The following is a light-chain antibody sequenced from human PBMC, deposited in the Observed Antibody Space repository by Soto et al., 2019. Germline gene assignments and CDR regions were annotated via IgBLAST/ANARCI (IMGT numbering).Light chain of an antibody. Sequence: QSALTQPASVSGSHGQSITISCTGTSSDVGGYNYVSWYQQQPGKAPKLMIYEVSNRPSGVSDRFSGSKSGNTASLTISGLQAEDEADDYCSSYASSSTGVFGTGTKRTGL. J-gene: IGLJ1*01. CDR2: EVS. CDR1: SSDVGGYNY. CDR3: SSYASSSTGV. V-gene: IGLV2-14*01.